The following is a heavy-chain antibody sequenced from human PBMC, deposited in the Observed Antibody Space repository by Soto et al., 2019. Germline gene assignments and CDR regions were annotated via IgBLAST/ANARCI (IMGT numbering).Heavy chain of an antibody. J-gene: IGHJ6*01. D-gene: IGHD3-3*01. CDR2: ISSGGGTT. CDR1: GFSFRNYA. V-gene: IGHV3-23*04. Sequence: DEQLVESGGGSLQPGESLRLSCAASGFSFRNYAMTWVRQSPGKGLEWVSLISSGGGTTNYADSVKGRFSISRDNSQNMLYLQMNGLRREDTALYYCAKLKGGLGRFYGMDAWGQGTMVIVSS. CDR3: AKLKGGLGRFYGMDA.